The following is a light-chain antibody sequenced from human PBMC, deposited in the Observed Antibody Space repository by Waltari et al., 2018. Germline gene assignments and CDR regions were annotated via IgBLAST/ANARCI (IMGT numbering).Light chain of an antibody. V-gene: IGLV1-40*01. CDR3: QSYDTSLSVV. CDR2: GST. J-gene: IGLJ3*02. Sequence: QSVLTQAPSMSGAPGPRVTISCTGSGSNIGAGFDVHWYQQLPRAAPKLLMYGSTSRPLGVPARFFVSTSGTSASLVIIGLQPEDEAVYYCQSYDTSLSVVFGGGTKLTVL. CDR1: GSNIGAGFD.